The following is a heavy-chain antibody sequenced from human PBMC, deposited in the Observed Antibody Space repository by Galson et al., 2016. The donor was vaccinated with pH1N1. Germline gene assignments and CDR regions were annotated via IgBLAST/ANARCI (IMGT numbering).Heavy chain of an antibody. D-gene: IGHD2-8*02. CDR2: IKQDGSDK. V-gene: IGHV3-7*01. CDR3: ARDSGGNLDY. CDR1: GFTFSSYS. J-gene: IGHJ4*02. Sequence: SLRLSCAASGFTFSSYSMNWVRQAPGKGLEWVANIKQDGSDKNYVDSVKGRFTISRDNAKNSLFLQVNSLRVEDTAVYYCARDSGGNLDYWGQGILVTVSS.